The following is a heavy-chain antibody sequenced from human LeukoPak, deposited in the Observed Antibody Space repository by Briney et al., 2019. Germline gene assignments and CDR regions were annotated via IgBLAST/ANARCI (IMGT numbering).Heavy chain of an antibody. J-gene: IGHJ4*02. D-gene: IGHD2-2*01. CDR2: IWYGGSNK. V-gene: IGHV3-33*06. Sequence: PGRSLRLSCAASGFTFSSYGMHWVRQAPGKGLEWVAVIWYGGSNKYYADSVKGRFTISRDNSKNTLYLQMNSLRAEDTAVYYCAKDVRIIVVVPAALNSSPADYWGQGTLVTVSP. CDR3: AKDVRIIVVVPAALNSSPADY. CDR1: GFTFSSYG.